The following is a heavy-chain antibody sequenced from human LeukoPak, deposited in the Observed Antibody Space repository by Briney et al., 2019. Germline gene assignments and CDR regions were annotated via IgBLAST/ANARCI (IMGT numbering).Heavy chain of an antibody. CDR2: IKQDGSEK. CDR1: GFTFSSYW. Sequence: GGSLRLSCAASGFTFSSYWMSWVRQAPGKGPEWVANIKQDGSEKYYVDSVKGRFTISRDNAKNSLYLQMNSLRAEDTAVYYCAREYSSSWYVLGYYYYGMDVWGQGTTVTVSS. D-gene: IGHD6-13*01. V-gene: IGHV3-7*01. CDR3: AREYSSSWYVLGYYYYGMDV. J-gene: IGHJ6*02.